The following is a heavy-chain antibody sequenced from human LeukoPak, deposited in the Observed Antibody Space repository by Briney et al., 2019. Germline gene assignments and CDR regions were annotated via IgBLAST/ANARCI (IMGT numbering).Heavy chain of an antibody. D-gene: IGHD3-22*01. V-gene: IGHV4-4*07. Sequence: SETLSLTCTVSGGSISGYYWSWIRQPAGMGLKWMGRIYTSGSTNYNPSLRSRVSISVDKSKNQFSLILSSLTAADTAVYYCARGPDYSDSSGYFKYWGQGTLVTVSS. J-gene: IGHJ4*02. CDR1: GGSISGYY. CDR3: ARGPDYSDSSGYFKY. CDR2: IYTSGST.